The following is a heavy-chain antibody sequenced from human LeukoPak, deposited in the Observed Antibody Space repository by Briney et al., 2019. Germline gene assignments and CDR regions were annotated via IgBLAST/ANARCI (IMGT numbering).Heavy chain of an antibody. CDR2: IYYSGST. D-gene: IGHD4-17*01. V-gene: IGHV4-59*12. Sequence: SETLSLTCTVSGHSINSYYWSWIRQPPGKGLEWIGSIYYSGSTYYNPSLKSRVTISVDTSKNQFSLKLSSVTAADTAVYYCARGGTVTDAFDIWGQGAMVTVSS. CDR1: GHSINSYY. J-gene: IGHJ3*02. CDR3: ARGGTVTDAFDI.